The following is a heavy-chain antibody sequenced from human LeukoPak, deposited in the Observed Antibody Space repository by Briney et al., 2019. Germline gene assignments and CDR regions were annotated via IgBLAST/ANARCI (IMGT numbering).Heavy chain of an antibody. D-gene: IGHD2-21*01. CDR1: GGTFSSYA. CDR3: ARDPGGGYSIGDAFDI. Sequence: SVKVSCKASGGTFSSYAISWVRQAPGQGLEWMGRIIPIFGTANYAQKFQGRVTITTDESTSTAYMGLSSLRSEDTAVYYCARDPGGGYSIGDAFDIWGQGTMATVSS. CDR2: IIPIFGTA. J-gene: IGHJ3*02. V-gene: IGHV1-69*05.